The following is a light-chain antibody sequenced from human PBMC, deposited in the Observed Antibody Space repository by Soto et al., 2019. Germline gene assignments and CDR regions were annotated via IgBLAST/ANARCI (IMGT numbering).Light chain of an antibody. V-gene: IGKV3-20*01. J-gene: IGKJ1*01. CDR1: QSVSSSY. CDR3: QKHGDLQWT. CDR2: GAY. Sequence: EIVLTQSPGTLSLSPVERATLSCRSSQSVSSSYLAWYQQKHGLAPRIIIYGAYSRATGITDRFSGSGSGTDFTLTIKRMEPEEFAVYYCQKHGDLQWTCGKGNKLDIK.